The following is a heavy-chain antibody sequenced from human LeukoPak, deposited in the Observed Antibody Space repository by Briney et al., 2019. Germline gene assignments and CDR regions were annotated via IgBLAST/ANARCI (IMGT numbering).Heavy chain of an antibody. J-gene: IGHJ4*02. V-gene: IGHV5-10-1*01. D-gene: IGHD4-17*01. CDR2: IDPSDTYT. Sequence: GESLKISCKGSGYSFTSYWISWVRQMPGKGLEWMGRIDPSDTYTNYSPSFQGHVTISADKSISTAYLQWSSLKASDTAMYYCARRGYGDYTNGFDYWGQGTLVTVSS. CDR3: ARRGYGDYTNGFDY. CDR1: GYSFTSYW.